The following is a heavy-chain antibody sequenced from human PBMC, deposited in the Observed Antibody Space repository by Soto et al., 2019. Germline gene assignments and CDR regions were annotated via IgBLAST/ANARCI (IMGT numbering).Heavy chain of an antibody. CDR3: ARQGSSSWYYYYGMDV. Sequence: PGESLKISCKGSGYSFTSYWISWVRQMPGKGLEWMGRIDPSDSYTNYSPSFQGHVTISADKSISTAYLQWSSLKASDTAMYYCARQGSSSWYYYYGMDVWGQGTTVTVS. J-gene: IGHJ6*02. D-gene: IGHD6-13*01. CDR1: GYSFTSYW. V-gene: IGHV5-10-1*01. CDR2: IDPSDSYT.